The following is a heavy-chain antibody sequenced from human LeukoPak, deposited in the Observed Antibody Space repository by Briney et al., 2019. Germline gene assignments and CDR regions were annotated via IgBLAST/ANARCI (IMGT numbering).Heavy chain of an antibody. CDR1: GFTVSSNY. J-gene: IGHJ6*02. Sequence: GGSLRLSCAASGFTVSSNYMSWVRQAPGKGLEWVSVIYSGGSTYYADSVKGRFTISRDNSKNTLYVQMNSLRAEDTGVYYCAREAQVAGTAHYYYVMDVWGQGTTVTVSS. CDR2: IYSGGST. D-gene: IGHD6-19*01. V-gene: IGHV3-66*01. CDR3: AREAQVAGTAHYYYVMDV.